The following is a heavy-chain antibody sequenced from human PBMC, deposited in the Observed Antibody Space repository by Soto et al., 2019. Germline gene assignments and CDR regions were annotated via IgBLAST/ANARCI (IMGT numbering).Heavy chain of an antibody. Sequence: EVQLVESGGGLVQPGGSLKLSCAASGFSFSDSVMHWVRQVSGKGLEWVGRITSTADTYATAYTASVKGRFTVSRDDSKNTAYLQMNSLKTEDTVVYYCTGSLSFAFDIWGQGTMVHVSS. V-gene: IGHV3-73*01. CDR1: GFSFSDSV. J-gene: IGHJ3*02. CDR2: ITSTADTYAT. CDR3: TGSLSFAFDI.